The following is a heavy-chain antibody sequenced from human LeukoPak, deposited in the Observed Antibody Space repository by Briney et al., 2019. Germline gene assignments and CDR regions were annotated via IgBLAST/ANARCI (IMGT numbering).Heavy chain of an antibody. CDR1: GGSISSSNW. V-gene: IGHV4-4*02. J-gene: IGHJ3*02. CDR2: IFYSGST. Sequence: KPSGTLSLTCAVSGGSISSSNWWSWVRQPPGKGLEWIGNIFYSGSTYYSPSLKSRVTISLDTSRNQFSLKLNSVTAADTAVYYCAKSNGYGLVDIWGQGTMVTVSS. CDR3: AKSNGYGLVDI. D-gene: IGHD3-10*01.